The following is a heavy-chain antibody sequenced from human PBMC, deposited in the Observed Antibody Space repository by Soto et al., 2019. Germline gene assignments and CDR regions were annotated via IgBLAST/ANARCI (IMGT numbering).Heavy chain of an antibody. D-gene: IGHD3-10*01. CDR3: ARVTGERARYYYYGMAV. V-gene: IGHV3-30-3*01. CDR2: ISSDGNST. Sequence: PGGPQRLPCNASGFSFNSYAMHWVRQAPCKGLEWVALISSDGNSTYYADSVKGRFTISRDSSKNTLYLHMNSLRTEDTAVYYCARVTGERARYYYYGMAVWGQGTTVTVSS. CDR1: GFSFNSYA. J-gene: IGHJ6*01.